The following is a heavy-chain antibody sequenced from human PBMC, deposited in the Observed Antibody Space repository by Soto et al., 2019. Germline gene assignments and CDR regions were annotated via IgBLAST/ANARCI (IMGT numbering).Heavy chain of an antibody. J-gene: IGHJ4*02. D-gene: IGHD6-19*01. CDR1: GYTFTNYW. CDR2: IYPSDSDS. CDR3: ARRSTVAGHRAYLR. Sequence: PGESLKISCKGSGYTFTNYWIGWVRQMPGKGLEWMGIIYPSDSDSRYRPSFQGQVTFSADKSISTVYLQWSSLKASDSAMYYCARRSTVAGHRAYLRWGQGTLVTVSS. V-gene: IGHV5-51*01.